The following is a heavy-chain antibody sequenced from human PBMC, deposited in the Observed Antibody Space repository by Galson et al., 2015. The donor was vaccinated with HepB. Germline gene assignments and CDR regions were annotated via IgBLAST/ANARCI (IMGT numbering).Heavy chain of an antibody. D-gene: IGHD2-15*01. V-gene: IGHV1-2*04. CDR1: GYTFTGYY. Sequence: SVTVSCKASGYTFTGYYMHWVRQAPGQGLEWMGWINPNSGGTNYAQKFQGWVTMTRDTSISTAYMELSRLRSDDTAVYYCARAFIERGYCSGGSCSTFDYWGQGTLVTVPS. J-gene: IGHJ4*02. CDR3: ARAFIERGYCSGGSCSTFDY. CDR2: INPNSGGT.